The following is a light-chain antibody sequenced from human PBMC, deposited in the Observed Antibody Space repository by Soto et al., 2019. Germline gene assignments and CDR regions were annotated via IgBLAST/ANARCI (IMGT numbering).Light chain of an antibody. CDR1: QGISSY. J-gene: IGKJ2*01. Sequence: IQLTQSPSSLSASVGDRVTITYRASQGISSYLAWYQQKPGKAPKLLIYAASTLQSGVPSRFSGSGSGTDFTLTISSLQPEDFATYYCQQINSYPRTFGQGTKLEIK. CDR3: QQINSYPRT. CDR2: AAS. V-gene: IGKV1-9*01.